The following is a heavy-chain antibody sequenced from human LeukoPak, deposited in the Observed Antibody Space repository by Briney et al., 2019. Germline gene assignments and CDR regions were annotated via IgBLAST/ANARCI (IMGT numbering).Heavy chain of an antibody. J-gene: IGHJ4*02. D-gene: IGHD1-26*01. CDR3: ARGEWELPIDY. CDR1: GFAFSSYA. Sequence: PGGSLRLSCAASGFAFSSYAMHWVRQAPGKGLEWMAVISYDGSNKYYADSVKGRFTISRDNSKNTLYLQMNSLRAEDTAVYYCARGEWELPIDYWGQGTLVTVSS. V-gene: IGHV3-30-3*01. CDR2: ISYDGSNK.